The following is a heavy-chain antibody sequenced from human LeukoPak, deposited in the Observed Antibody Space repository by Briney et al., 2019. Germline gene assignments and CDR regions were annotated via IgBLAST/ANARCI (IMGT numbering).Heavy chain of an antibody. D-gene: IGHD2-2*01. CDR2: INPNSGGT. CDR3: ARGPWCSSTSCYPRRAFDI. Sequence: ASVKVSCKASGYTFTDYYIHWVRQAPGQGLEWMGWINPNSGGTNYAQKFQGRVTVTRDTSISTAYMELSRLRSDDTAVYYCARGPWCSSTSCYPRRAFDIWGQGTMVTVSS. CDR1: GYTFTDYY. V-gene: IGHV1-2*02. J-gene: IGHJ3*02.